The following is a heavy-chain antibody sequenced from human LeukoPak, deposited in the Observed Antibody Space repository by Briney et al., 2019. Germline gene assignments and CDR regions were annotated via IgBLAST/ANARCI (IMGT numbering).Heavy chain of an antibody. CDR2: INPNSCGT. CDR3: ARVSRYGDYGGFYFDY. J-gene: IGHJ4*02. Sequence: ASVKVSCKASGYTFTGYYMHWVRQAPGQGLEWMGWINPNSCGTNYAQKFQGRVTMTRDTSISTAYMELSRLRSDDPAVYYCARVSRYGDYGGFYFDYWGQGTLVTVSS. D-gene: IGHD4-17*01. V-gene: IGHV1-2*02. CDR1: GYTFTGYY.